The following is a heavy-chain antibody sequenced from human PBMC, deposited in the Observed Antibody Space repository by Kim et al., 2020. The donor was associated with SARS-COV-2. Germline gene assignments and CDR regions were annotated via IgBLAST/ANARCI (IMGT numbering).Heavy chain of an antibody. J-gene: IGHJ6*02. D-gene: IGHD3-10*01. CDR1: GYTFNSYA. CDR3: ARDQRQYYGSGTLEDYFYYYGMDV. Sequence: ASVKVSCKASGYTFNSYAMHWVRQAPGQRLEWMGWINAGNGNTKYSQNFQGRVTISRDTSASTAYMELSSLRSEDTAMYYCARDQRQYYGSGTLEDYFYYYGMDVWGQGTTVTVPS. CDR2: INAGNGNT. V-gene: IGHV1-3*01.